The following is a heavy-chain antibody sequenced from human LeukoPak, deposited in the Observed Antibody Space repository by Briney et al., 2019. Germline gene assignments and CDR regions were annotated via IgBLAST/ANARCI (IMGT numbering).Heavy chain of an antibody. D-gene: IGHD3-9*01. V-gene: IGHV1-46*01. CDR3: ARGGKDYDILTGYYSPPSPLYYYGMDV. Sequence: ASVKVSCKASGYTFTSYPMNWVRQAPGQGLEWMGIINPSGGSTSYAQKFQGRVTMTRDTSTSTVYMELSSLRSEDTAVYYCARGGKDYDILTGYYSPPSPLYYYGMDVWGQGTTVTVSS. CDR1: GYTFTSYP. J-gene: IGHJ6*02. CDR2: INPSGGST.